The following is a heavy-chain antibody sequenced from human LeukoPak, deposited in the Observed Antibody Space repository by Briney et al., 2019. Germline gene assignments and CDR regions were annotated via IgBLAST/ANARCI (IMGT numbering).Heavy chain of an antibody. Sequence: GASVTVSCKASGGTFSSYAISWVRQAPGQGLEWMGGIIPIFGTANYAQKFQGRVTITADESTSTAYMELSSLRSEDTAVYYCARESGYSGYDLGFDYWGQGTLVTVSS. D-gene: IGHD5-12*01. CDR3: ARESGYSGYDLGFDY. CDR2: IIPIFGTA. J-gene: IGHJ4*02. CDR1: GGTFSSYA. V-gene: IGHV1-69*13.